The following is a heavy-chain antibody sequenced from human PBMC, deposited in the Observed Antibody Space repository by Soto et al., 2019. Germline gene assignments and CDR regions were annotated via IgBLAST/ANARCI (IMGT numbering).Heavy chain of an antibody. Sequence: SETLSLTCAVYGGSFSGYYWSWIRQPPGKGLERIGEINHSGSTNYNPSLKSRVTISVDTSKNQFSLKLSSVTAADTAVYYCARGLLRGFIAAAGRKSNWFDPWGQGTLVTVSS. CDR2: INHSGST. D-gene: IGHD6-13*01. V-gene: IGHV4-34*01. CDR3: ARGLLRGFIAAAGRKSNWFDP. CDR1: GGSFSGYY. J-gene: IGHJ5*02.